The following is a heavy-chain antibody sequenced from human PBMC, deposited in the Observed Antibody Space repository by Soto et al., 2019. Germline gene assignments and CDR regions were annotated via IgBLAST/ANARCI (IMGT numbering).Heavy chain of an antibody. J-gene: IGHJ4*02. CDR3: ARIMTEIAVAGPLYFDY. CDR1: GFTFSSYG. D-gene: IGHD6-19*01. CDR2: IWYDGSNK. V-gene: IGHV3-33*01. Sequence: QVQLVESGGGVVQPGRSLRLSCAASGFTFSSYGMHWVRQAPGKGLEWVAVIWYDGSNKYYADSVKGRFTISRDNSKNTLYLQMNSLRAEDTAVYYCARIMTEIAVAGPLYFDYWGQGTLVTVSS.